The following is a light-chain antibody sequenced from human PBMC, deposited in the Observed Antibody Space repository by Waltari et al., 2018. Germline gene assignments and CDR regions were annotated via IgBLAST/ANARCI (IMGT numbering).Light chain of an antibody. CDR2: SNN. J-gene: IGLJ2*01. V-gene: IGLV1-44*01. CDR3: ATGDDNLTGVV. CDR1: SSNLGNNP. Sequence: QSVLTQPPSASGTPGQRVTISCSGSSSNLGNNPINWYHQLPGTAPKLLIYSNNQRPSGVPHRFSGSKSDTSASLTISGLQSEDEADYYCATGDDNLTGVVFGGGTKLTV.